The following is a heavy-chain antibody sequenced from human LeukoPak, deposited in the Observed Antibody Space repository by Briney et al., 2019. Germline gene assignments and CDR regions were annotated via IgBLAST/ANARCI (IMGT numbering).Heavy chain of an antibody. Sequence: GGSLRLSCAASGFTFSNYWIHWVREAPGKGLVWVSRITSDGSSTTYADSVKGRFTISRDNAKNTLYLQMNSLRAEDAAVYYCARPNYYGSGSPDYWGQGTLVTVSS. V-gene: IGHV3-74*01. CDR3: ARPNYYGSGSPDY. D-gene: IGHD3-10*01. J-gene: IGHJ4*02. CDR1: GFTFSNYW. CDR2: ITSDGSST.